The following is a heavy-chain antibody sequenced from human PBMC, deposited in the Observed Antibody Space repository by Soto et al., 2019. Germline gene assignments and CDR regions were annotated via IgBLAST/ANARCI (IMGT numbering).Heavy chain of an antibody. V-gene: IGHV4-39*01. D-gene: IGHD2-8*01. Sequence: TSETLSLTCTVSGGSISSGTYSWGWIRQPPGKGLEWIGTFYYSGSTYYNPSLKSRVTISVDTSKNQSSLKVSSVTAADTAVYYCARLGGYCTTSCYGYYGMEVWGQGTTVTVSS. CDR1: GGSISSGTYS. J-gene: IGHJ6*02. CDR2: FYYSGST. CDR3: ARLGGYCTTSCYGYYGMEV.